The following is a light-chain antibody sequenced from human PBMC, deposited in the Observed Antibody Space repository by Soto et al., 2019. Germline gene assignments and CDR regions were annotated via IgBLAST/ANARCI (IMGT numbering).Light chain of an antibody. CDR1: QSVSSY. V-gene: IGKV3-11*01. J-gene: IGKJ4*01. CDR3: QQRSNWPPLT. Sequence: EIVLTQSPATLSLSPGERATLSCRASQSVSSYLAWYQQKPGQAPRLLIYDASNRATGIPARLSGSGSGTAFPLTISSLEPEDFAVYYCQQRSNWPPLTFGGGTKVEIK. CDR2: DAS.